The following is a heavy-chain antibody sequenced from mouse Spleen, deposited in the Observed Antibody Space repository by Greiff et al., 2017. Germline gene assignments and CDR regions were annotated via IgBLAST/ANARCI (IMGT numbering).Heavy chain of an antibody. CDR2: INPSTGGT. Sequence: EVQLQQSGPELAKPGASVKISCKASGYSFTGYYMNWVKQSPEKSLEWIGEINPSTGGTTYNQKFKAKATLTVDKSSSTAYMQLKSLTSEDSAVYYCARAMGSNYDYWGQGTTLTVSS. CDR1: GYSFTGYY. CDR3: ARAMGSNYDY. J-gene: IGHJ2*01. V-gene: IGHV1-42*01. D-gene: IGHD1-1*01.